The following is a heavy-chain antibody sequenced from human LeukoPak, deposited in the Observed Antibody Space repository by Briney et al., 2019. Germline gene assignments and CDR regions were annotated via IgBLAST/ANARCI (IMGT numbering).Heavy chain of an antibody. J-gene: IGHJ5*02. D-gene: IGHD6-13*01. CDR2: IYSSGST. CDR1: GGSLSSYY. V-gene: IGHV4-59*05. CDR3: ARPGSSWYSHWFDP. Sequence: SETLSLTCTVSGGSLSSYYWNWIRQPAGKGLEWIGSIYSSGSTYYNPSLKSRVTISVDTSKNQFSLKLTSLTAADTAVYYCARPGSSWYSHWFDPWGQGTLVTVSS.